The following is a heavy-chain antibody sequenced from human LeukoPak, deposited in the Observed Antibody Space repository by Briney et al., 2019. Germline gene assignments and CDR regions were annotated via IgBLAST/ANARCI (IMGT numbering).Heavy chain of an antibody. J-gene: IGHJ4*02. V-gene: IGHV4-34*01. CDR3: ARAPATRMVRGVIKSFDY. Sequence: PSETLPLTCAVYGGSFSGYYWSWIRQPPGKGLGWIGEINHSGSTNYNPSLKSRVTISVDTSKNQFSLKLSSVTAADTAVYYCARAPATRMVRGVIKSFDYWGQGTLVTVSS. D-gene: IGHD3-10*01. CDR1: GGSFSGYY. CDR2: INHSGST.